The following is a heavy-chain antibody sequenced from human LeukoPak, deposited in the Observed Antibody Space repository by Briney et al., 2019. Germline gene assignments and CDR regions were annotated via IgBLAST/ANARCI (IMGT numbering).Heavy chain of an antibody. D-gene: IGHD2-15*01. J-gene: IGHJ4*02. CDR3: ARALGGYCSGGSCYSGFIDY. Sequence: ASVKVSCKASGYPFTGYYVHWVRQAPGHGLEWMGWINPNSGGTNYAQKFQGRVTMTRDTSISTAYMELSRLRSDDTAVYYCARALGGYCSGGSCYSGFIDYWGQGTLVTVSS. V-gene: IGHV1-2*02. CDR1: GYPFTGYY. CDR2: INPNSGGT.